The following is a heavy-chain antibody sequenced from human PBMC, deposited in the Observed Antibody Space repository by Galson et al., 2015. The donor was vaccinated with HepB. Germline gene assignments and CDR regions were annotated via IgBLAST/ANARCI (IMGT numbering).Heavy chain of an antibody. D-gene: IGHD3-9*01. J-gene: IGHJ4*02. CDR1: GGTFSSYA. CDR3: AGGGLDILTGYYKTPSYYFDY. CDR2: IIPIFGTA. Sequence: SVKVSCKASGGTFSSYAISWVRQAPGQGLEWMGGIIPIFGTANYAQKFQGRVTITADKSTSTAYMELSSLRSEDTAVYYCAGGGLDILTGYYKTPSYYFDYWGQGTLVTVSS. V-gene: IGHV1-69*06.